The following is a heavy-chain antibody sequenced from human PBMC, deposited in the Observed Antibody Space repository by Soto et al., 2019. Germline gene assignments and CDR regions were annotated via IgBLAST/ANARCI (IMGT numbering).Heavy chain of an antibody. CDR3: ARVYGDYGFEFDY. J-gene: IGHJ4*02. Sequence: SETLSLTCTVSGGSVSSGSYYWSWIRQPPGKGLEWIGYIYYSGSTNYNPSLKSRVTISVDTSKNQFSLKLSSVTAADTAVYYCARVYGDYGFEFDYWGQGTLVTVSS. V-gene: IGHV4-61*01. CDR1: GGSVSSGSYY. D-gene: IGHD4-17*01. CDR2: IYYSGST.